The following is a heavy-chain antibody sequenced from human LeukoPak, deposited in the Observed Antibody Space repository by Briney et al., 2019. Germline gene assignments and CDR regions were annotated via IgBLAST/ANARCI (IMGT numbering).Heavy chain of an antibody. D-gene: IGHD2-15*01. Sequence: SETLSLTCTVSGYSISSGYYWGWIRQPPGKGLEWIGSIYHSGSTYYNPSLKSRVTISVDTSKNQFSLKLSSVTAADTAVYYCARGLVVVASYKNWFDPWGQGTLVTVSS. CDR1: GYSISSGYY. J-gene: IGHJ5*02. CDR3: ARGLVVVASYKNWFDP. CDR2: IYHSGST. V-gene: IGHV4-38-2*02.